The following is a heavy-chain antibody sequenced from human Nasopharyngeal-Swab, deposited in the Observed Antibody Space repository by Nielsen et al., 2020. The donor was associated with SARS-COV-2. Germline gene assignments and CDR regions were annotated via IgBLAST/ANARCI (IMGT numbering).Heavy chain of an antibody. Sequence: SETLSLTCTVSGGSISSYYWSWIRQPPGKGLEWIGYIYYGGSTNYNPSLKSRVTISVDTSKNQFSLKLSSVTAADTAVYYCARLSLVDYYDSSGYYWFDPWGQGTLVTVSS. V-gene: IGHV4-59*08. J-gene: IGHJ5*02. CDR1: GGSISSYY. CDR3: ARLSLVDYYDSSGYYWFDP. D-gene: IGHD3-22*01. CDR2: IYYGGST.